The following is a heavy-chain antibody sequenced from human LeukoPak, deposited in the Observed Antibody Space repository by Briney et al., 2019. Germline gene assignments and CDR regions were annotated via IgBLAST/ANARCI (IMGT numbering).Heavy chain of an antibody. CDR1: GYTFTGYY. CDR2: INPNSGGT. Sequence: ASVTLTFKASGYTFTGYYMHWVRLAPGQGLEWMGWINPNSGGTNYAQKFQGRVTMTRDTSISTAYMELSRLRSDDTAVYYCARVMAAMGYALHVSGQGTMVTVSS. J-gene: IGHJ3*01. CDR3: ARVMAAMGYALHV. D-gene: IGHD5-18*01. V-gene: IGHV1-2*02.